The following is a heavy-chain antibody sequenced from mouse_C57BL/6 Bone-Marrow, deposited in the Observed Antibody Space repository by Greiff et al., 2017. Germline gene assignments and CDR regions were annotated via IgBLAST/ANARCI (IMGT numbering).Heavy chain of an antibody. CDR2: ISDGGSYT. CDR1: GFTFSSYA. CDR3: ARVLLYYDAMDY. J-gene: IGHJ4*01. V-gene: IGHV5-4*03. Sequence: EVKLEESGGGLVKPGGSLKLSCAASGFTFSSYAMSWVRQTPEKRLEWVATISDGGSYTYYPDNVKGRFTISRDNAKNNLYLQMSHLKSEDTAMYYCARVLLYYDAMDYWGRGTSVTVSS.